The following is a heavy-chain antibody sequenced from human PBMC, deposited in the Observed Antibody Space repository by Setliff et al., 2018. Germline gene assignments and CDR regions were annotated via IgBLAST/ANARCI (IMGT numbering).Heavy chain of an antibody. CDR3: ARVGSKPQLGWFDP. V-gene: IGHV3-74*03. J-gene: IGHJ5*02. CDR2: ISTDGSSI. Sequence: GGSLRLSCAAFGFTFSDYWMHWVRQAPGQGLVWVARISTDGSSITYADSVKGRFTISRDNARNTLYLQMNSLTAEDTAVYYCARVGSKPQLGWFDPWGQGTLVTVSS. CDR1: GFTFSDYW. D-gene: IGHD1-26*01.